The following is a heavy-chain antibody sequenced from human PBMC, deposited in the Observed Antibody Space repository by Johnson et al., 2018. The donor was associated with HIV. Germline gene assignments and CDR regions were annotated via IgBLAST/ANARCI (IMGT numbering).Heavy chain of an antibody. CDR2: IKYDGSET. CDR1: GFTFSVYG. Sequence: VQVVESGGGVVQPGGSLRLSCGASGFTFSVYGMHWVRQSPGKGLDWVAVIKYDGSETMYADSVKGRFTISRDNSMHTMYLQMNSLRAEDTAVYYCARDDDAFDIWGQGTMVTVSS. CDR3: ARDDDAFDI. V-gene: IGHV3-30*02. J-gene: IGHJ3*02.